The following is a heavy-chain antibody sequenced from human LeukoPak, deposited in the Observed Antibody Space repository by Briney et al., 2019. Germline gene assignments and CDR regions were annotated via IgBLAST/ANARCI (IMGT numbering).Heavy chain of an antibody. V-gene: IGHV4-39*07. Sequence: SETLSLTCTVSGGSISSSSYYWGWIRQPPGKGLEWIGSIYYSGSTYYNPSLKSRVTISVDTSKNQFSLKLSSVTAADTAVYYCARATRGIRPPPFWFDPWGQGTLVTVSS. CDR1: GGSISSSSYY. J-gene: IGHJ5*02. CDR2: IYYSGST. D-gene: IGHD1-14*01. CDR3: ARATRGIRPPPFWFDP.